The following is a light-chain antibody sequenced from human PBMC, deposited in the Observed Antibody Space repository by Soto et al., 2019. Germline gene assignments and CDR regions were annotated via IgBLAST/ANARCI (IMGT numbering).Light chain of an antibody. CDR1: SSDIGAYNF. V-gene: IGLV2-14*03. CDR3: TSWTTSTTMI. J-gene: IGLJ2*01. CDR2: DVN. Sequence: VLTQPASVSGSPGQSITLSCTGTSSDIGAYNFVSWYQQHPGKAPKLMLYDVNIRPSGVSNRFSGSKSGNTASLTISGLQAEDEADYYCTSWTTSTTMIFGGGTKLTVL.